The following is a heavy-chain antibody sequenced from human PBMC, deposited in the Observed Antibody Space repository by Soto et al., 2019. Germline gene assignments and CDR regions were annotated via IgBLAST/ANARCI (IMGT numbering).Heavy chain of an antibody. D-gene: IGHD4-4*01. J-gene: IGHJ4*02. Sequence: GESLKISCKGSGYSFTSYWIGWVRQMPGKGLEWMGIIYPGDSDTRYSPSFQGQVTISADKSISTAYLQWSSLKASDTAMYYCARYPNPASSNRDYFDYWGQGTLVTVSS. CDR2: IYPGDSDT. V-gene: IGHV5-51*01. CDR3: ARYPNPASSNRDYFDY. CDR1: GYSFTSYW.